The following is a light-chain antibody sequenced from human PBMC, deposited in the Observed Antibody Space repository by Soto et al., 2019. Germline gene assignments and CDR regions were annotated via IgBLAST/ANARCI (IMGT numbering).Light chain of an antibody. CDR1: QSVTSSY. Sequence: EILLTQSPGTLSLSPGERATLPCRASQSVTSSYLAWYQQKPGQAPRLIIYGASSRATVIPDRFSGSGSGTDFTLTTSRLEPEDFAVYYCQQYGSSPLTFGGGTKV. J-gene: IGKJ4*01. CDR3: QQYGSSPLT. CDR2: GAS. V-gene: IGKV3-20*01.